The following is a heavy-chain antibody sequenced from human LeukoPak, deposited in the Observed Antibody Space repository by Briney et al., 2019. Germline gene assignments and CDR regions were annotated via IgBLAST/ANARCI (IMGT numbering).Heavy chain of an antibody. CDR1: GGSISSGDYY. J-gene: IGHJ4*02. V-gene: IGHV4-30-4*01. D-gene: IGHD3-16*02. CDR3: ARETITFGGVIDQTAPFDY. Sequence: SETLSLTCTVSGGSISSGDYYWSWIRQPPGKGLEWIGYIYYSGSTYYNPSLKSRVTISVDTPKNQFSLKLSSVTAADTAVYYCARETITFGGVIDQTAPFDYWGQGTLVTVSS. CDR2: IYYSGST.